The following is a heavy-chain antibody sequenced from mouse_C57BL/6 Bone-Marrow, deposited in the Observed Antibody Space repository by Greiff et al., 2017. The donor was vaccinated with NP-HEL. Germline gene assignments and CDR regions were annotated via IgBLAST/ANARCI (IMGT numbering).Heavy chain of an antibody. CDR1: GFTFSSYA. D-gene: IGHD1-1*01. CDR3: ARDLITTVVATKAWFAY. Sequence: EVKLVESGGGLVKPGGSLKLSCAASGFTFSSYAMSWVRQTPEKRLEWVATISDGGSYTYYPDNVKGRFTISRDNAKNNLYLQIGHLKSEDTAMYYCARDLITTVVATKAWFAYWGQGTLVTVSA. V-gene: IGHV5-4*01. J-gene: IGHJ3*01. CDR2: ISDGGSYT.